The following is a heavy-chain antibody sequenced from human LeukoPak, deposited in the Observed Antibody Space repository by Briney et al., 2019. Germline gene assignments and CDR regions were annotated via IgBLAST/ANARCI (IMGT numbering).Heavy chain of an antibody. V-gene: IGHV1-46*01. Sequence: ASVKVSCKAFGYTFTSNYMHWVRQAPGQGPEWMGVISPSGGSTTYAQKFQGRVTLTRDMSTSTDYLELSSLRSEDTAVYYCVRSGRGTYYYFDYWGQGTLVTVSS. D-gene: IGHD1-26*01. CDR3: VRSGRGTYYYFDY. CDR2: ISPSGGST. CDR1: GYTFTSNY. J-gene: IGHJ4*02.